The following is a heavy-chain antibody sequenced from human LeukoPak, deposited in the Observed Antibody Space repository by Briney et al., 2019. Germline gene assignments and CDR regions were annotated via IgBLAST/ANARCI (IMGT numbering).Heavy chain of an antibody. CDR2: IYYSGST. V-gene: IGHV4-59*01. J-gene: IGHJ5*02. Sequence: PSETLSLTGTVPGGSIRSYYWSWVRQPPEEGREWSGYIYYSGSTNYNPSLKSRVTISVDTAKNQFSLKLSSVTAADTAVYYCARVGSTMNWFDPWGQGTLVTVSS. D-gene: IGHD2/OR15-2a*01. CDR3: ARVGSTMNWFDP. CDR1: GGSIRSYY.